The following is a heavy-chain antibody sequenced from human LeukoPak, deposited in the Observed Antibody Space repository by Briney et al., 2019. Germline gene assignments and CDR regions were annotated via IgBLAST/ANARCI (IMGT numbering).Heavy chain of an antibody. CDR3: ARCVTARVVQSRCYYDS. Sequence: PSETLSLTCAVYGGSFSGYYWSWIRQPPGKGLEWIGEINHSGSTNYNPSLKSRVTISVDTSKNQFSLKLTSVTAADRGVYYCARCVTARVVQSRCYYDSWGQGNLVTVSS. J-gene: IGHJ4*02. D-gene: IGHD1-1*01. V-gene: IGHV4-34*01. CDR2: INHSGST. CDR1: GGSFSGYY.